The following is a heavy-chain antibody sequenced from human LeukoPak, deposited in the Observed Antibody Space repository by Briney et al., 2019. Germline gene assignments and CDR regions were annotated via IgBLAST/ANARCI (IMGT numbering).Heavy chain of an antibody. CDR1: GYTFTSYG. CDR3: ARDFWSGYYMGNWFDP. CDR2: ISAYNGNT. Sequence: ASVKVSCKASGYTFTSYGISWMRQAPGQGLEWMGWISAYNGNTNYAQKLQGRVTMTTDTSTSTAYMELRSLRSDDTAVYYCARDFWSGYYMGNWFDPWGQGTLLTVSS. V-gene: IGHV1-18*01. J-gene: IGHJ5*02. D-gene: IGHD3-3*01.